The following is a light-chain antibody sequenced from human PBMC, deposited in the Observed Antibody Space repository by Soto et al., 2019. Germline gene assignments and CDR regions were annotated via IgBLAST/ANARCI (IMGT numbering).Light chain of an antibody. CDR3: MQALPTPWT. Sequence: DIVMTPSPLSLPVTPGEPASISCRSRQSLLHSSGYNYLDWYLQKPGQSQQLLIYLGSNRASGVPDRFSDSGAGTDFTLKISRVEAEDGGVYYYMQALPTPWTFGQGTKVEIK. V-gene: IGKV2-28*01. CDR1: QSLLHSSGYNY. CDR2: LGS. J-gene: IGKJ1*01.